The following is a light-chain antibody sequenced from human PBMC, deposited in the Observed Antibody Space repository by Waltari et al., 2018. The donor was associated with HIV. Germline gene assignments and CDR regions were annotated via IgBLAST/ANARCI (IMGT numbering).Light chain of an antibody. CDR1: QNINTY. CDR3: QQTYKTTLT. V-gene: IGKV1-39*01. CDR2: AGS. J-gene: IGKJ4*01. Sequence: DIQMTQSPSSLSATVGARVTITCQASQNINTYLNWFQRGKGEAPQVLIEAGSGLQGGVPSRFSGSGSGTDFTLTISNMKTDDFATYCCQQTYKTTLTFGGGTQVEIK.